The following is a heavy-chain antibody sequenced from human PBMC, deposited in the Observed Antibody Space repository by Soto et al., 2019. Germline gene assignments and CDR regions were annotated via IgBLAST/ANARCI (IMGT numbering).Heavy chain of an antibody. CDR1: GGTFSSYA. J-gene: IGHJ6*02. Sequence: SVKVSCKASGGTFSSYAISWVRQAPGQGLEWMGGIIPIFGTANYAQKFQGRVTITADESTSTAYMELSSLRSEDTAVYYCARDQHPPKDIVVVPAAPTYYYYGMDVWGQGTTVTFSS. V-gene: IGHV1-69*13. CDR3: ARDQHPPKDIVVVPAAPTYYYYGMDV. D-gene: IGHD2-2*01. CDR2: IIPIFGTA.